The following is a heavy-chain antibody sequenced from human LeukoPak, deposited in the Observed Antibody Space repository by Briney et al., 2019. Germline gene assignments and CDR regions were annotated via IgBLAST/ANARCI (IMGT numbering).Heavy chain of an antibody. D-gene: IGHD3-22*01. CDR1: GFTFSSYG. CDR3: AKDKYRYYDSSGYPDY. J-gene: IGHJ4*02. V-gene: IGHV3-23*01. Sequence: GGSLRLSCAASGFTFSSYGMSWVRQAPGKGLEWVSAISGSGGSTYYADSVKGRFTISRDNPKNTLYLQMNSLRAEDTAVYYCAKDKYRYYDSSGYPDYWGQGTLVTVSS. CDR2: ISGSGGST.